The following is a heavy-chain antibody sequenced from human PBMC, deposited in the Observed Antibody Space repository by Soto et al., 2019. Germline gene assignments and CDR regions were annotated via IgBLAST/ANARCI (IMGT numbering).Heavy chain of an antibody. CDR2: ISSSGRTT. CDR1: GFTCSSYE. V-gene: IGHV3-48*03. J-gene: IGHJ6*02. Sequence: GRSLRLSCAASGFTCSSYEMSWVRQAPGKGLEWISYISSSGRTTYYADSVKGRFTISRDNAKNSLSLQMNSLRADDTAVYYCARDRDELVGIFPYYYGMDVWGQGTTVTVSS. D-gene: IGHD2-21*01. CDR3: ARDRDELVGIFPYYYGMDV.